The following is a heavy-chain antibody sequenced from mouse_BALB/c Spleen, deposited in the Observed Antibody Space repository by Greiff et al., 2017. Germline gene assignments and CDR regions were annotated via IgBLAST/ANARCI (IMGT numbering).Heavy chain of an antibody. J-gene: IGHJ2*01. CDR1: GFTFSSYA. V-gene: IGHV5-6-5*01. D-gene: IGHD1-2*01. CDR2: ISSGGST. Sequence: EVKVVESGGDLVKPGGSLKLSCAASGFTFSSYAMSWVRQTPEKRLEWVASISSGGSTYYPDSVKGRFTISRDNARNILYLQMSSLRSEDTAMYYCARGVTTAIFDYWGQGTTLTVSS. CDR3: ARGVTTAIFDY.